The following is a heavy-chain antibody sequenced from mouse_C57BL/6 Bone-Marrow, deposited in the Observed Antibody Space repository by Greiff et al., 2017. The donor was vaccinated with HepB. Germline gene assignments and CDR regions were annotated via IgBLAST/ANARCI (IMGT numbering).Heavy chain of an antibody. CDR3: ARDADGFTGGFAY. Sequence: EVKLMESGGGLVQSGRSLRLSCATSGFTFSDFYMEWVRQAPGKGLEWIAASRNKANDYTTEYSASVKGRFIVSRDTSQSILYLQMNALRAEDTAIYYCARDADGFTGGFAYCGQGSLVTVSA. CDR2: SRNKANDYTT. J-gene: IGHJ3*01. CDR1: GFTFSDFY. D-gene: IGHD2-3*01. V-gene: IGHV7-1*01.